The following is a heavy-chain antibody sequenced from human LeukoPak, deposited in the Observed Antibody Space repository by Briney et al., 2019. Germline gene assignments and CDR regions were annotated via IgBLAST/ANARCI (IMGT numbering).Heavy chain of an antibody. Sequence: SSETLSLTCTVSGGSISSYYWSWIRQPAGKGLEWIGRIYTSGSTNYNPSLKSRVTMSVDTSKNQFSLKLSSVTAADTAVYYCARYPYYYDSSGSTPSRLTFDYWGQGTLVTVSS. CDR1: GGSISSYY. J-gene: IGHJ4*02. CDR3: ARYPYYYDSSGSTPSRLTFDY. CDR2: IYTSGST. D-gene: IGHD3-22*01. V-gene: IGHV4-4*07.